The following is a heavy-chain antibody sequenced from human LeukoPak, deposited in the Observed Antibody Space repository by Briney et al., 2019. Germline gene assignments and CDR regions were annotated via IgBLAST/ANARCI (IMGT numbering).Heavy chain of an antibody. Sequence: PGGSLRLSCAASGFTLSDHYMDWVRQAPGKGLEWVGRIRNKARSFTTEYAASVKGRFTISIDEAKNSVYLQMDSPRAEDTAVYYCSRRSYSSGWFGDYWGQGAQVTVSS. CDR1: GFTLSDHY. V-gene: IGHV3-72*01. D-gene: IGHD6-19*01. J-gene: IGHJ4*02. CDR3: SRRSYSSGWFGDY. CDR2: IRNKARSFTT.